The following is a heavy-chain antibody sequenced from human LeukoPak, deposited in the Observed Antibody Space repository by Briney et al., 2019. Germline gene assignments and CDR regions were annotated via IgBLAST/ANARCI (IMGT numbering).Heavy chain of an antibody. D-gene: IGHD4-17*01. J-gene: IGHJ4*02. V-gene: IGHV3-23*01. CDR3: AKSSLVTTPLYYFDY. CDR2: IGGSGGST. CDR1: GFTFSTYA. Sequence: GGSLRLSCAASGFTFSTYAMSWVRQAPGKGLEWVSVIGGSGGSTYHADSVKGRFTISRDNSKNTLYLQMNSLRAEDTAVYYCAKSSLVTTPLYYFDYWGQGTLVTVSS.